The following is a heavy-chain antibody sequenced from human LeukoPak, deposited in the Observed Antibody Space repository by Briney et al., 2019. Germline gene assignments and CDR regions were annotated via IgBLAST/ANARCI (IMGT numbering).Heavy chain of an antibody. CDR2: ISGSGGST. CDR3: AKIGRRYDFWTGYYEEEVDYMDV. CDR1: GFSFSNYG. V-gene: IGHV3-23*01. Sequence: PGGSLRLSCAASGFSFSNYGMSWVRQAPGKGLEWVSGISGSGGSTYHADSVKGRFTISRDNSKNTLYLQMNTLRAEDTAVYYCAKIGRRYDFWTGYYEEEVDYMDVWGKGTTVTVSS. J-gene: IGHJ6*03. D-gene: IGHD3-3*01.